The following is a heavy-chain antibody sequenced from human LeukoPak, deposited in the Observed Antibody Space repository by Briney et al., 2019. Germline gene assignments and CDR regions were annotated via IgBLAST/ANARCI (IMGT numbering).Heavy chain of an antibody. CDR1: GYAFTRYV. J-gene: IGHJ4*02. D-gene: IGHD3-22*01. CDR2: IMANCGNT. CDR3: ARGWANYYDSNGYHDC. Sequence: ASVKVSCKASGYAFTRYVISCVRQAPGQGLEWMAWIMANCGNTNYAQKVQGRVTMSTDTSTSTAYMELRSLRSDDTAVYYCARGWANYYDSNGYHDCWGQGTLSTVSS. V-gene: IGHV1-18*01.